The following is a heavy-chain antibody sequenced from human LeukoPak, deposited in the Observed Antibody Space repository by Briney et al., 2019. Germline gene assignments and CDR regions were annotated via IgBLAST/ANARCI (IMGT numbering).Heavy chain of an antibody. CDR3: ARGYCSSTTCYARFEY. CDR2: ISGSGGST. J-gene: IGHJ4*02. D-gene: IGHD2-2*01. Sequence: GGSLRLSCAASGFTFSSYAMSWVRQAPGKGLEWVSAISGSGGSTYYADSVKGRFTISRDNFKNTLYLQMNSLRAEDTAIYYCARGYCSSTTCYARFEYWGQGTLVTVSS. V-gene: IGHV3-23*01. CDR1: GFTFSSYA.